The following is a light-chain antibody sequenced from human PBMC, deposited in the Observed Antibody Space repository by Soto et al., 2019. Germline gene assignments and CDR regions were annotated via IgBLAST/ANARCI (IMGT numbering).Light chain of an antibody. V-gene: IGLV2-14*01. Sequence: QSALTQPASVSGSPGQSITISCTGTSSDIGGYNYVSWYQHHPGKAPKLMIYEVSNRPSGVSNRFSGSKSGNTASLTISGLQAEDEADYGSSLRVFGTGTKLTVL. CDR1: SSDIGGYNY. CDR3: SSLRV. CDR2: EVS. J-gene: IGLJ1*01.